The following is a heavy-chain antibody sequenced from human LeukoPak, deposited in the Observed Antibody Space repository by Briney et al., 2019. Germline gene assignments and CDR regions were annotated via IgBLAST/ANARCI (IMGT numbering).Heavy chain of an antibody. V-gene: IGHV3-23*01. Sequence: ETLSLTCTVSGGSISSHYWSWVRQPPGKGLEWVSAISGSGGSTYYADSVKGRFTISRDNSKNTLYLQMNSLRAEDTAVYYCATSSWYTYWGQGTLVTVSS. CDR3: ATSSWYTY. CDR2: ISGSGGST. CDR1: GGSISSHY. J-gene: IGHJ4*02. D-gene: IGHD6-13*01.